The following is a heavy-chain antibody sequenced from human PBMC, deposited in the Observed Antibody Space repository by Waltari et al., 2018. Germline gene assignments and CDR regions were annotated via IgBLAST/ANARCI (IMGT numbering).Heavy chain of an antibody. V-gene: IGHV4-4*07. CDR2: IYTSGST. CDR1: GGSISSYY. D-gene: IGHD6-13*01. CDR3: ARRGSWDGGFDY. J-gene: IGHJ4*02. Sequence: QVQLQESGPGLVKPSETLSLTCTVSGGSISSYYWSWIRQPAGKGLEWIGRIYTSGSTNYNPSLKRRVTMSVDTVKNKCSRKLSSVTAADTAVYYCARRGSWDGGFDYWGQGTLVTVSS.